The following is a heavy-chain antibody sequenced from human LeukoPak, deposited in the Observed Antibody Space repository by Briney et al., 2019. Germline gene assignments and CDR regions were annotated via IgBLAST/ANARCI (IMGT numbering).Heavy chain of an antibody. D-gene: IGHD3-16*02. CDR2: IWYDGSNK. J-gene: IGHJ4*02. CDR1: GFTFSSYG. CDR3: ARERLGELSLVDY. V-gene: IGHV3-33*01. Sequence: GGSLRLSCAASGFTFSSYGMHWVRQAPGKGLEWVAVIWYDGSNKYYADSVKGRLTISRDNSKNTLYLQMNSLRAEDTAVYYCARERLGELSLVDYWGQGTLVTVSS.